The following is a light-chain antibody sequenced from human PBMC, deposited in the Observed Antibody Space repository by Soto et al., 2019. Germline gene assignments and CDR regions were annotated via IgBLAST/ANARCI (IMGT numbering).Light chain of an antibody. CDR2: EVS. CDR1: SSDVGSYNF. Sequence: QSVLTQPASVSGSPGQSITISCTGSSSDVGSYNFVSWYQQRPGKAPEIIIYEVSKRSSAVSNRFSGSKSGNTASLTISGLRAEDEADYYCCSYAGKSTWVLGGGTKLTVL. J-gene: IGLJ2*01. CDR3: CSYAGKSTWV. V-gene: IGLV2-23*02.